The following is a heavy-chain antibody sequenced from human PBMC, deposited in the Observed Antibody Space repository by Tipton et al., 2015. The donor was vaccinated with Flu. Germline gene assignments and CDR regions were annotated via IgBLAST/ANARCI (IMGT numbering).Heavy chain of an antibody. CDR2: ISSSGRTI. CDR3: ARARDGSLSSLDY. V-gene: IGHV3-48*03. CDR1: GFTFSRYD. Sequence: LSLTCAASGFTFSRYDMVWVRQAPGKGLELISYISSSGRTIYYADSVKGRFTISRDNAKTSLYVQMNTLRAEDTAVYFCARARDGSLSSLDYWGQGTLVTVSS. J-gene: IGHJ4*02. D-gene: IGHD5-24*01.